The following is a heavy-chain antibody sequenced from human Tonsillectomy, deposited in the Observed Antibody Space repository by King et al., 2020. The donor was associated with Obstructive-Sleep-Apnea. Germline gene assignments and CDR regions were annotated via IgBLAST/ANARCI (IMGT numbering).Heavy chain of an antibody. CDR1: GFTFSSYA. V-gene: IGHV3-23*04. CDR3: AKDRIQYYYCSGGSCYYFDY. CDR2: ISGSGGST. J-gene: IGHJ4*02. Sequence: VQLVESGGGLVQPGGSLRLSCAASGFTFSSYAMSWVRQAPGKGLEWVSAISGSGGSTYYADSVKGRFTISRDNSKNTLYLQMNSLRAEDTAVYYCAKDRIQYYYCSGGSCYYFDYWGQGTLVTVSS. D-gene: IGHD2-15*01.